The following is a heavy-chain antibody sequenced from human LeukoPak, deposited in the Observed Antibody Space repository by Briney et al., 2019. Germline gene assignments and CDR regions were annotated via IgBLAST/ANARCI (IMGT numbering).Heavy chain of an antibody. CDR2: IYYTGSR. CDR1: GGSVSSGSYY. Sequence: AETLCLTCTVSGGSVSSGSYYWSWIRQPPGKGLEWIGYIYYTGSRNYHPSPTVRLTISVDTSNNQFSLKLSSVTAADTAVYYCARRTGIGVAATFDYWGQGTLVTVSS. D-gene: IGHD6-19*01. V-gene: IGHV4-61*01. CDR3: ARRTGIGVAATFDY. J-gene: IGHJ4*02.